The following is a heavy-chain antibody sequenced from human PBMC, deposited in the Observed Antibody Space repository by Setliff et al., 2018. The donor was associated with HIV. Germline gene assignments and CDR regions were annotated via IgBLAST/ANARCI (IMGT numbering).Heavy chain of an antibody. CDR1: GGSIGSSDYY. CDR2: IFYTGRT. D-gene: IGHD5-18*01. V-gene: IGHV4-39*07. CDR3: ARRGKTENSYVLNWFDP. Sequence: PSETLSLTCTVSGGSIGSSDYYWGWIRQPPGKGLEWIGSIFYTGRTTYSPSLRSRVTISLDTSKTQFSLSLTSVTAADTAMYYCARRGKTENSYVLNWFDPWGQGILVTVSS. J-gene: IGHJ5*02.